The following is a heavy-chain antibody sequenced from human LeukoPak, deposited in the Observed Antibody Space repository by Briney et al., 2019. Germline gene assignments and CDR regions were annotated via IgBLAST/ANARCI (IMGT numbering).Heavy chain of an antibody. D-gene: IGHD3-9*01. CDR3: ARERAYYDILPRWFDP. J-gene: IGHJ5*02. V-gene: IGHV4-39*02. CDR2: IYYSGST. Sequence: SGTLSLTCTVSGGSISSSSYYWGWIRQPPGKGLEWIGSIYYSGSTYYNPSLKSRVTISVDTSKNQFSLKLSSVTAADTAVYYCARERAYYDILPRWFDPWGQGTLVTVSS. CDR1: GGSISSSSYY.